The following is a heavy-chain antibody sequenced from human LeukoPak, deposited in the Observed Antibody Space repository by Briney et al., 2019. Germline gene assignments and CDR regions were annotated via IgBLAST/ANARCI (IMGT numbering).Heavy chain of an antibody. CDR3: ARARVAAAEDYFDY. Sequence: KTSETLSLTCTVSGGSISSYYWSWIRQPPGKGLEWIGYIYYSGSTNYNPSLKSRVTISVDTSKNQFSLKLSSVTAADTAVYYCARARVAAAEDYFDYWGQGTLVTVSS. CDR1: GGSISSYY. J-gene: IGHJ4*02. V-gene: IGHV4-59*01. D-gene: IGHD6-13*01. CDR2: IYYSGST.